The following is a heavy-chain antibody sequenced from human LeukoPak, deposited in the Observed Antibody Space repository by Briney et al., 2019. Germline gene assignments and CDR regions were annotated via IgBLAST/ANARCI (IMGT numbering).Heavy chain of an antibody. CDR1: GYTFTGYY. CDR2: INPNSGGT. V-gene: IGHV1-2*06. CDR3: ARSMGYDFWSGYPPPFDY. Sequence: ASVKVSCKASGYTFTGYYMHWVRQAPGQGLEWMGRINPNSGGTNYAQKFQGRVTMTRDTSISTAYMELSRLRSDDTAVYYCARSMGYDFWSGYPPPFDYWGQGTLVTVSS. D-gene: IGHD3-3*01. J-gene: IGHJ4*02.